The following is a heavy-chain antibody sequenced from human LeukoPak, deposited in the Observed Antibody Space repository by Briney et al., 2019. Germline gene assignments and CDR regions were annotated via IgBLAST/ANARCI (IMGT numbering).Heavy chain of an antibody. J-gene: IGHJ4*02. V-gene: IGHV1-18*01. Sequence: GASVKVSCKASGYTFTSYGISWVRQAPGQGLEWMGWISAYNGNTNYAQKLQGRVTMTEDTSTDTAYMELSSLRSEDTAVYYCAPAGDGYRHWGQGTLVTVSS. CDR3: APAGDGYRH. CDR1: GYTFTSYG. D-gene: IGHD5-24*01. CDR2: ISAYNGNT.